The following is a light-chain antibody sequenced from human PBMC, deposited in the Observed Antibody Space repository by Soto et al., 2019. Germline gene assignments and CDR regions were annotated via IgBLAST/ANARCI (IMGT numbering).Light chain of an antibody. J-gene: IGLJ1*01. CDR2: EVT. CDR3: SSYTNINTRACV. Sequence: QSALTQPASVSGSLGQSITISCTGTSNDVGSYNLVSWYQQLPGKAPKLVIYEVTDRPSGVSNRFSGSKSGNTASLTISGLQAEDEAEYYCSSYTNINTRACVFGTGTKVTVL. CDR1: SNDVGSYNL. V-gene: IGLV2-14*02.